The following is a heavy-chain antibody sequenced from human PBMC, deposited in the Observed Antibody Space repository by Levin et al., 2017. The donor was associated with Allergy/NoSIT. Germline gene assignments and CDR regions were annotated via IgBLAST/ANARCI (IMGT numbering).Heavy chain of an antibody. D-gene: IGHD6-13*01. CDR1: GGSISTSNW. J-gene: IGHJ5*02. CDR2: VYPTGGT. CDR3: ARTRFAVAGKGGPQP. V-gene: IGHV4-4*02. Sequence: SQTLSLTCTVPGGSISTSNWWSWVRQLPGKALEWIGEVYPTGGTNYNPSLKSRVTISIDTSKDQFSLKLTSMTAADTAVYYCARTRFAVAGKGGPQPWGPGTLVPVSS.